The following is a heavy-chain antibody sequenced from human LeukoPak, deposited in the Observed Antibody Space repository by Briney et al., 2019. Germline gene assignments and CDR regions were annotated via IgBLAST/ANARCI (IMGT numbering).Heavy chain of an antibody. CDR3: ASDDGDYVFDF. Sequence: GGSLRLSCAASGFTFSSYDMHWVRQAPGTGLEWVAFIRYDGSNKYYADSVKGRFTIARDNSKNTLYLQMNRLRVEDTAVYFCASDDGDYVFDFWGQGTLVTVSS. J-gene: IGHJ4*02. CDR1: GFTFSSYD. CDR2: IRYDGSNK. V-gene: IGHV3-30*02. D-gene: IGHD4-17*01.